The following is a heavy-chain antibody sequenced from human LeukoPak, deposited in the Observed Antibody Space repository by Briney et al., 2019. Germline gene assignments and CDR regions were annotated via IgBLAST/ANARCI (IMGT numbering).Heavy chain of an antibody. D-gene: IGHD2-21*02. Sequence: GGSLRLSCAASGFTFSSYAMSWVRQAPGKGLEWVSSISSSSSYIYYADSVKGRFTISRDNAKNSLYLQMDSLRAEDTAVYYCARANCGGDCYLMYYFDYWGQGALVTVSS. CDR2: ISSSSSYI. V-gene: IGHV3-21*01. CDR1: GFTFSSYA. CDR3: ARANCGGDCYLMYYFDY. J-gene: IGHJ4*02.